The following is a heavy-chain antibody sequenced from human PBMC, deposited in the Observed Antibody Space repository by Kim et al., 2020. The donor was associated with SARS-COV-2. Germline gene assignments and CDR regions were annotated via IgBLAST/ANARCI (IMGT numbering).Heavy chain of an antibody. CDR3: AKDRGCSSTSCYAGIYDY. CDR2: ISYDGSNK. Sequence: GGSLRLSCAASGFTFSSYGMHWVRQAPGKGLEWVAVISYDGSNKYYADSVKGRFTISRDNSKNTLYLQMNSLRAEDTAVYYCAKDRGCSSTSCYAGIYDYWGQRTLVTISS. V-gene: IGHV3-30*18. D-gene: IGHD2-2*01. J-gene: IGHJ4*02. CDR1: GFTFSSYG.